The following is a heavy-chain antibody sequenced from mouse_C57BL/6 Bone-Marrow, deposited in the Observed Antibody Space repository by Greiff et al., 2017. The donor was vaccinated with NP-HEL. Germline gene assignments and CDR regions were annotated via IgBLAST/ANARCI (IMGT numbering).Heavy chain of an antibody. CDR3: ARGEFRGAWFAY. J-gene: IGHJ3*01. D-gene: IGHD3-3*01. Sequence: VQLQQPGAELVMPGASVKLSCKASGYTFTSYWMHWVKQRPGQGLEWIGEIDPSDSYTNYNQKFKGKSTLTVDKSSSTAYMQLSSLTSGDSAVYYCARGEFRGAWFAYWGQGTLVTVSA. CDR1: GYTFTSYW. CDR2: IDPSDSYT. V-gene: IGHV1-69*01.